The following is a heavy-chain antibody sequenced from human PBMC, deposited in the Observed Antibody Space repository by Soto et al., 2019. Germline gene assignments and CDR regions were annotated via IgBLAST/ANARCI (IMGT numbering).Heavy chain of an antibody. V-gene: IGHV3-30-3*01. CDR1: GFTFSSYA. Sequence: GGSLRLSCAASGFTFSSYAMHWVRQAPGKGLEWVAVISYDGSNKYYADSVKGRFTISRDNSKNTLYLQMNSLRAEDTAVYYCASGVYQLVLDFFYYWGQGTLVTVSS. J-gene: IGHJ4*02. CDR2: ISYDGSNK. CDR3: ASGVYQLVLDFFYY. D-gene: IGHD6-6*01.